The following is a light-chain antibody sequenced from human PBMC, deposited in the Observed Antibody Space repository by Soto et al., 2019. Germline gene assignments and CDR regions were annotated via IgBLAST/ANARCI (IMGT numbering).Light chain of an antibody. CDR1: QGIVRW. CDR3: QQYNSYSPLT. CDR2: DAS. J-gene: IGKJ4*01. Sequence: IKMTQSPSTLSGSVGDRVTITCRASQGIVRWLAWYQQKPGKAPKLLIYDASSLESGVPSRFSGSGSGTEFTLTISSLQPDDFATYYCQQYNSYSPLTFGGGTKVDIK. V-gene: IGKV1-5*01.